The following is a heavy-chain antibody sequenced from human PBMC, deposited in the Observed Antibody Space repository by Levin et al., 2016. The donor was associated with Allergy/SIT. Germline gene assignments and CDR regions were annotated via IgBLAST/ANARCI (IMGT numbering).Heavy chain of an antibody. CDR3: AREEAYSYGYGGYYYYYGMDV. Sequence: WVRQAPGQGLEWMGWISAYNGNTNYAQKLQGRVTMTTDTSTSTAYMELRSLRSDDTAVYYCAREEAYSYGYGGYYYYYGMDVWGQGTTVTVSS. CDR2: ISAYNGNT. J-gene: IGHJ6*02. V-gene: IGHV1-18*01. D-gene: IGHD5-18*01.